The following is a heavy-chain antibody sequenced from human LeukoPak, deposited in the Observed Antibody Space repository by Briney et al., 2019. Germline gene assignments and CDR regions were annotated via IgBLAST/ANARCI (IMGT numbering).Heavy chain of an antibody. D-gene: IGHD6-6*01. CDR3: AGVAVPVLDY. CDR1: GFTFSSYA. V-gene: IGHV3-30-3*01. Sequence: PGGSLRLSCAASGFTFSSYAMHWVRQAPGKGLEWVAVISYDGSNKYYADSVKGRFTISRDNSKNTLYLQMNSLRAEDTAVYYCAGVAVPVLDYWGQGTLVTVSS. J-gene: IGHJ4*02. CDR2: ISYDGSNK.